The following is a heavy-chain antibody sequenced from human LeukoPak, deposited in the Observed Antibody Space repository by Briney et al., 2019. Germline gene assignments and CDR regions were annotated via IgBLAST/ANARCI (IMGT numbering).Heavy chain of an antibody. D-gene: IGHD5-24*01. J-gene: IGHJ4*02. CDR3: ARDDRRDGYNNFDY. V-gene: IGHV4-59*01. Sequence: PSETLSLTCTVSGDSISSYYWSWIRQPPGKGLEWIGYIYYSGSTNYNPSLKSRVTISVDTSKNQFSLKLSSVTAADTAVYYCARDDRRDGYNNFDYWGQGTLVTVSS. CDR2: IYYSGST. CDR1: GDSISSYY.